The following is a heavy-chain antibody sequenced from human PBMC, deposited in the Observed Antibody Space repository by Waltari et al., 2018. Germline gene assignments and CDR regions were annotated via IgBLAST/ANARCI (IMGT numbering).Heavy chain of an antibody. CDR3: AGGYSGYGSYWYFDL. J-gene: IGHJ2*01. CDR1: GGTFSSYA. Sequence: QVQLVQSGAEVKKPGSSVKVSCKASGGTFSSYAISWVRQAPGQGLEWMGGIFPIFGTANYAQTFQGRVTITTDESTSTAYMELSSLRSEDTAVYYCAGGYSGYGSYWYFDLWGRGTLVTVSS. CDR2: IFPIFGTA. D-gene: IGHD5-12*01. V-gene: IGHV1-69*05.